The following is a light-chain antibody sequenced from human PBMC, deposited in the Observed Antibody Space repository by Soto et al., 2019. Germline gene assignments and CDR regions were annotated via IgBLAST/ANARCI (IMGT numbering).Light chain of an antibody. CDR3: QQYGSSPLYT. J-gene: IGKJ2*01. Sequence: EIVLTQSPGTLSLSPGERATLSCRASQSVSSSYLAWYQQKPGQAPRLLIYGASSRATGIPDRLRGSGSGTDFTLTISRLEPEDFAVYYCQQYGSSPLYTFGQVTMLEIK. CDR1: QSVSSSY. V-gene: IGKV3-20*01. CDR2: GAS.